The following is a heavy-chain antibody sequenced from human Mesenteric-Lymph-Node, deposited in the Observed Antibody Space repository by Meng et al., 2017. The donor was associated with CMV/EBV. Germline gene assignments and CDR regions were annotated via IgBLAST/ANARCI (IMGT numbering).Heavy chain of an antibody. CDR3: ARGYFSSDYFDY. J-gene: IGHJ4*02. V-gene: IGHV1-46*01. Sequence: ASVKVSCKASAYTFTNYNMHWVRQAPGQGLEWMGIINPSGSITNYAQKFQGRVTMTRDTSTSTVDMELSSLRSEDTAVYYCARGYFSSDYFDYWGQGTLVTVSS. D-gene: IGHD3-10*01. CDR2: INPSGSIT. CDR1: AYTFTNYN.